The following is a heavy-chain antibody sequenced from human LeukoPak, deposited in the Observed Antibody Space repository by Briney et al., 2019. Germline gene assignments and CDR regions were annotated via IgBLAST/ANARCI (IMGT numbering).Heavy chain of an antibody. CDR1: GYTFSDYY. Sequence: GASVEVSCKASGYTFSDYYIHWVRQAPGQGLEWMGWINPNSGVTKYALKFQGRVTMTRDTSISTAYMELSGLTSDDTALYYCARDAPQNCSGGTCFPFWGQGTLVTVSS. CDR3: ARDAPQNCSGGTCFPF. J-gene: IGHJ4*02. V-gene: IGHV1-2*02. D-gene: IGHD2-15*01. CDR2: INPNSGVT.